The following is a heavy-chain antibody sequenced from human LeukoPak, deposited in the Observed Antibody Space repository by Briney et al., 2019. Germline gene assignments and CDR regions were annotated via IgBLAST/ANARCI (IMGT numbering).Heavy chain of an antibody. CDR3: ARGVAAAVDY. J-gene: IGHJ4*02. CDR2: INHSGST. Sequence: SETLSLTCTVSGGSISSYYWSWIRQPPGKGLEWIGEINHSGSTNYNPSLKSRVTISVDTSKNQFSLKLSSVTAADTAVYYCARGVAAAVDYWGQGTLVTVSS. V-gene: IGHV4-34*01. CDR1: GGSISSYY. D-gene: IGHD6-13*01.